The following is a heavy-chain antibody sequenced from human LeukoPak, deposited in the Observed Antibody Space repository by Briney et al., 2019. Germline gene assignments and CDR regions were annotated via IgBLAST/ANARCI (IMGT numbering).Heavy chain of an antibody. J-gene: IGHJ4*02. V-gene: IGHV3-64D*06. CDR1: GFTFSSYA. D-gene: IGHD6-19*01. Sequence: PGGSLRLSCSASGFTFSSYAMHWVRQAPGKGLEYVSVISSNGGSTYYADSVKGRFTISRDNSKNTLYLQMSSLRAEDTAVYYCVKDLGQQWLVSYFDYWGQGTLVTVSS. CDR2: ISSNGGST. CDR3: VKDLGQQWLVSYFDY.